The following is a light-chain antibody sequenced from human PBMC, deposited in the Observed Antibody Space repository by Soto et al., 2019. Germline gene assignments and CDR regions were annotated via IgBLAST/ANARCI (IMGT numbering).Light chain of an antibody. V-gene: IGLV2-8*01. Sequence: QSALTQPPSASGSPGQSVTISCTGTSSDVGAYIYASWYQHHPGKAPKLIIYEASKRPSGVPDRFSGSKSGDTASLTVSGLQAEDEADYYCGSYAGGNNPYVFGTGTKLTVL. J-gene: IGLJ1*01. CDR3: GSYAGGNNPYV. CDR1: SSDVGAYIY. CDR2: EAS.